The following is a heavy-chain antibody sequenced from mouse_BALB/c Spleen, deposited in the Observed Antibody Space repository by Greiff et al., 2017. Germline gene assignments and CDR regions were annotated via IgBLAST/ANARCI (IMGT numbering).Heavy chain of an antibody. J-gene: IGHJ1*01. CDR2: IDPANGNT. Sequence: EVQLQQSGAELVKPGASVKLSCTASGFNIKDTYMHWVKQRPEQGLEWIGRIDPANGNTKYDPKFQGKATITADTSSNTAYLQLSSLTSEDTAVYYCAAPYGNYWYFDVWGAGTTVTVSS. CDR3: AAPYGNYWYFDV. CDR1: GFNIKDTY. D-gene: IGHD2-10*02. V-gene: IGHV14-3*02.